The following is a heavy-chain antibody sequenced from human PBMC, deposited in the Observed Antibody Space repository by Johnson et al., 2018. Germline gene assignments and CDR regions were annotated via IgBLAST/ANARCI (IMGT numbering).Heavy chain of an antibody. D-gene: IGHD2-15*01. V-gene: IGHV3-23*04. CDR3: AKVATPQKAVLAEYFQH. J-gene: IGHJ1*01. Sequence: VQLVQSGGGLVKXGGFLRLXCAASGFTFSSYAMSWVRQAPGKGLEWVPAISDAGGSRYYVDPVKGRFTISRDNSKNTPNLQMNSLRDEATAVYYCAKVATPQKAVLAEYFQHWGQGTLVTVSS. CDR2: ISDAGGSR. CDR1: GFTFSSYA.